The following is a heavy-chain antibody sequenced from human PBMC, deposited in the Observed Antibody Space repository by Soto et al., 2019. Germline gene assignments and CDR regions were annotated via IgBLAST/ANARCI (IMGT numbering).Heavy chain of an antibody. Sequence: GGSLRLSCAASGFTFDDYGMSWVRQAPGKGLEWVSGINWNGGSTGYADSVKGRFTISRDNAKNSLYLQMNSLRAEDTALYYCARDRHYYGSGSGPQDYWGQGTLVTVSS. V-gene: IGHV3-20*04. CDR1: GFTFDDYG. CDR3: ARDRHYYGSGSGPQDY. J-gene: IGHJ4*02. D-gene: IGHD3-10*01. CDR2: INWNGGST.